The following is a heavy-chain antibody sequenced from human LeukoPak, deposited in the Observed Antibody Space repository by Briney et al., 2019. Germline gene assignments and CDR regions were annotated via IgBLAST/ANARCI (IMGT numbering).Heavy chain of an antibody. CDR2: INAANGKT. CDR1: GYTFTNYA. Sequence: GASVKVSCKASGYTFTNYAMHWVRQAPGQRLEWMGWINAANGKTKYLQESQDRVTITRDTSASTAYMELSSLRSEDMAVYYCARDHCTDGICYGPGDYWGQGTLVTVSS. J-gene: IGHJ4*02. CDR3: ARDHCTDGICYGPGDY. V-gene: IGHV1-3*03. D-gene: IGHD2-8*01.